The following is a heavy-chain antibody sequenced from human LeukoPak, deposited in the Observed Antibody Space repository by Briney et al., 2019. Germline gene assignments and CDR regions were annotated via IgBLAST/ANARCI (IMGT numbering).Heavy chain of an antibody. D-gene: IGHD6-19*01. Sequence: GESLKVSCKASGYTFTGYYMHWVRQAPGQGLEWMGWINPNSGGTNYAQKFQGRVTMTRDTSISTAYMELSRLRSDDTAVYYCARSIAVAGPYYFDYWGQGTLVTVSS. CDR3: ARSIAVAGPYYFDY. CDR1: GYTFTGYY. J-gene: IGHJ4*02. V-gene: IGHV1-2*02. CDR2: INPNSGGT.